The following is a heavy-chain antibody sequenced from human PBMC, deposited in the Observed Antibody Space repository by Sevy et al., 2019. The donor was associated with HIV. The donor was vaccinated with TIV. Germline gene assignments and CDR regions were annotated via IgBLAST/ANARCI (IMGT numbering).Heavy chain of an antibody. CDR2: IKQDESEK. J-gene: IGHJ4*02. CDR1: GFTFTDYW. CDR3: AREVGGFNWRPYYFDS. V-gene: IGHV3-7*01. Sequence: GGSLGLSCVASGFTFTDYWMSWVRQTPGKGLEWVATIKQDESEKYYVDSVKGRFAISRDNGKNSVSLQMNGLRVEDTALYYCAREVGGFNWRPYYFDSWGQGTLVTVSS. D-gene: IGHD3-3*01.